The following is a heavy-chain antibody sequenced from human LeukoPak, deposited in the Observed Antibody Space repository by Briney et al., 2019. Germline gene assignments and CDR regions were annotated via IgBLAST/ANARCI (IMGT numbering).Heavy chain of an antibody. J-gene: IGHJ4*02. CDR1: GFTFSSYA. CDR2: ISGSGGST. D-gene: IGHD2-21*02. V-gene: IGHV3-23*01. CDR3: AKDRAYCGGDCYPYYFDY. Sequence: RGSLRLSCAASGFTFSSYAMSWVRQAPGKGLEWVSAISGSGGSTYYADSVKGRFTISRDNSKNTLYLQMNSLRAEDTAVYYCAKDRAYCGGDCYPYYFDYWGQGTLVTVSS.